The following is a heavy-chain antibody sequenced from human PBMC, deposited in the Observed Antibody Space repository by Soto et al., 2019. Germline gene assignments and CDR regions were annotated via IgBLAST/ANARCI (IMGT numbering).Heavy chain of an antibody. J-gene: IGHJ4*02. CDR3: VRDSGRGFYFDY. D-gene: IGHD3-10*01. CDR1: GFTFSDHY. Sequence: EVQLVESGGGLVQPGGSLRLSCAASGFTFSDHYRDWVRQAPGKGLEWVGRIRNRPNSYTTQYAASVKGRFAVLRDDSENLVYLQMNDLKTEDTAVYYCVRDSGRGFYFDYWGQGAQVTVSS. CDR2: IRNRPNSYTT. V-gene: IGHV3-72*01.